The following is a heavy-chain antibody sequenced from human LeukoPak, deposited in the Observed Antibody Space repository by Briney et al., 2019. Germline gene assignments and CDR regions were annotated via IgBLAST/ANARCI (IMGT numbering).Heavy chain of an antibody. V-gene: IGHV5-51*01. CDR1: GYSFTSYW. CDR2: IYPGDSDT. CDR3: ARRYCSSTSCYSIDY. D-gene: IGHD2-2*02. J-gene: IGHJ4*02. Sequence: VESLKISWKGSGYSFTSYWIGWVRQMPGKGLEWMGIIYPGDSDTRYSPSFQGQVTISADKSIITAYLQWSSLKASDTAMYYCARRYCSSTSCYSIDYWGQGTLVTVSS.